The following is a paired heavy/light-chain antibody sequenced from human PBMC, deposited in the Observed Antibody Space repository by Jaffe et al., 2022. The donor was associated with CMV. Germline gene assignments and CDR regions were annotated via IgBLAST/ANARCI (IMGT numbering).Light chain of an antibody. CDR1: QGIGNY. J-gene: IGKJ3*01. V-gene: IGKV1-27*01. Sequence: DIQMTQSPSSLSASVGDRVTITCRASQGIGNYLAWYQQRPGRVPKLLIYAASSLQSGVPSRFSGSGSGTDFTLTISSLQPEDVATYYCQRYNSAPPVTFGPGTKVDI. CDR2: AAS. CDR3: QRYNSAPPVT.
Heavy chain of an antibody. J-gene: IGHJ4*02. Sequence: DVQLVESGGGLVQPGGSLRLSCAASGFIFSTYSMNWVRQAPGKGLEWVSYISSGGGTTYYADSVKGRFTISRDNAKSSLYLQMNSLRDEDTAVYYCTRAGYCTSTSCSERSVLRFLFDYWGQGTLVTVSS. CDR1: GFIFSTYS. CDR3: TRAGYCTSTSCSERSVLRFLFDY. CDR2: ISSGGGTT. D-gene: IGHD2-2*01. V-gene: IGHV3-48*02.